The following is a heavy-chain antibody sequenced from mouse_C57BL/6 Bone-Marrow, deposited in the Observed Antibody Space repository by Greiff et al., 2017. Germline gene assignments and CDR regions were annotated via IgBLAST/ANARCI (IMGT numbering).Heavy chain of an antibody. CDR1: GYTFTSYW. Sequence: VQLQQSGPELVKPGASVKISCKASGYTFTSYWMHWVNQRPGQGLEWIGYINPSSGYTKYNQKFKDKATLTADKSSSTAYMQLSSLTYEDSAVYYCARGWGLFDYWGQGTTLTVSS. CDR2: INPSSGYT. V-gene: IGHV1-7*01. D-gene: IGHD1-1*02. J-gene: IGHJ2*01. CDR3: ARGWGLFDY.